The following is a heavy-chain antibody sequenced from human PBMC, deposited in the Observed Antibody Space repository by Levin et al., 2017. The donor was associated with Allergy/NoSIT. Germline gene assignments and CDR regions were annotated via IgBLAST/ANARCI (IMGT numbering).Heavy chain of an antibody. Sequence: SCAASGFIFSSYAMSWVRQAPGKGLEWVSFISGSGDSTYYADSVKGRFTISRDNSKNTLYLQMNSLRAEDTAVYYCAKGQVAGGYWGQGTLVTVSS. J-gene: IGHJ4*02. D-gene: IGHD6-19*01. CDR1: GFIFSSYA. CDR2: ISGSGDST. V-gene: IGHV3-23*01. CDR3: AKGQVAGGY.